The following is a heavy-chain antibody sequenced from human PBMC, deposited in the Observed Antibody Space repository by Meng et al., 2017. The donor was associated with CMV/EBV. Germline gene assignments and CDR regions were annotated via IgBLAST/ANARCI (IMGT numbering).Heavy chain of an antibody. CDR1: WFSPSTRGVG. Sequence: TLYCTCPTMVEPPQTLPQTSTSSWFSPSTRGVGVGWIRQRPGKALELLALIYWDDDKRYSPSLKSRLTITKDTSKNQVVLTMTNMDPVDTATYYYAHRGSYDYHGYWGQETLVTVSS. V-gene: IGHV2-5*02. D-gene: IGHD5-18*01. J-gene: IGHJ4*02. CDR3: AHRGSYDYHGY. CDR2: IYWDDDK.